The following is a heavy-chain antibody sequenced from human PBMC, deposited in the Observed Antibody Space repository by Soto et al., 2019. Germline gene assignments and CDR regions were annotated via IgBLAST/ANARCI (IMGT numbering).Heavy chain of an antibody. D-gene: IGHD6-13*01. Sequence: PGESLKISCKGSGYSFTSYWISWVRQMPGKGLEWMGRIDPSDSYTNYSPSFQGHVTISADKSISTAYLQWSSLKASDTAMYYCARAGGSQSSSWYFSYYYYGMDVWGQGTTVTVSS. CDR1: GYSFTSYW. CDR3: ARAGGSQSSSWYFSYYYYGMDV. V-gene: IGHV5-10-1*01. CDR2: IDPSDSYT. J-gene: IGHJ6*02.